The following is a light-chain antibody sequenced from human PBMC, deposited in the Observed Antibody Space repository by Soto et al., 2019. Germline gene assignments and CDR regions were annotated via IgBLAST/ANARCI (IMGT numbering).Light chain of an antibody. V-gene: IGLV2-14*01. Sequence: QSALTQPASVSGSPGQSITISCTGTSSDVGGYNYVSWYQQNPGKAPKLMIYDVSNRPSGVSNRFSGSKSGNTASLISSGLQAEDEADYYCSSYTSSSTRVFGTGTKLTVL. CDR1: SSDVGGYNY. J-gene: IGLJ1*01. CDR3: SSYTSSSTRV. CDR2: DVS.